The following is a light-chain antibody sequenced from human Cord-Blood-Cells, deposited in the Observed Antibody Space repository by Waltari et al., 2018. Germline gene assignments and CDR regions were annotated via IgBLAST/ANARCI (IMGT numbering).Light chain of an antibody. J-gene: IGKJ1*01. V-gene: IGKV3-20*01. CDR3: QQYGSSPRRT. CDR1: QSVSSSY. CDR2: GAS. Sequence: EIVLTQSPGTLSLSPGERATLSCRASQSVSSSYLAWYQQKPGQAPRLLIYGASSRATGIPDMFSGNGSGTDFTLTISRLEPEDFAVYYCQQYGSSPRRTFGQGTKVEIK.